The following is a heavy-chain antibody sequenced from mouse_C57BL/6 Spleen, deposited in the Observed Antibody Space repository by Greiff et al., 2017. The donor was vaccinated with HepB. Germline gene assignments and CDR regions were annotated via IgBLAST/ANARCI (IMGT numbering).Heavy chain of an antibody. D-gene: IGHD4-1*01. CDR2: IWRGGST. CDR3: AKNEDWADRPVWFAY. Sequence: QVQLKQSGPGLVQPSQSLSITCTVSGFSLTSYGVHWVRQSPGKGLEWLGVIWRGGSTDYNAAFMSRLSITKDNSKSQVFFKMNSLQADDTALDYCAKNEDWADRPVWFAYWGQGTLVTVSA. V-gene: IGHV2-5*01. J-gene: IGHJ3*01. CDR1: GFSLTSYG.